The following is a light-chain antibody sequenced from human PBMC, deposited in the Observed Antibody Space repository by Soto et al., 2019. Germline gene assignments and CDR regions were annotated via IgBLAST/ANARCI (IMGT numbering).Light chain of an antibody. CDR1: QSISSW. CDR2: DAS. J-gene: IGKJ1*01. Sequence: DIQMTQSPSTLAASVGDRVTITCRASQSISSWLAWYQQKPGKAPKLLIYDASSLESGVPSRFSGSGSGTEFILPISSLQPDDFATYYCQQYKSFWTFGQGTKVEVK. V-gene: IGKV1-5*01. CDR3: QQYKSFWT.